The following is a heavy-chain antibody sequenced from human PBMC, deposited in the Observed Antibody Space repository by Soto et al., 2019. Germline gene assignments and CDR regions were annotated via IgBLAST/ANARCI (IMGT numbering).Heavy chain of an antibody. Sequence: ETLSLACTVYGVSFSGYYWSWIRQPPGKGLEWIGEINHSGSTNYNPSLKSRVTISVDTSKNQFSLKLSSVTAADTAVYYCARGIVVVPPARIARGAYFDYWGQGTLVTVSS. V-gene: IGHV4-34*01. CDR1: GVSFSGYY. J-gene: IGHJ4*02. CDR2: INHSGST. D-gene: IGHD2-2*01. CDR3: ARGIVVVPPARIARGAYFDY.